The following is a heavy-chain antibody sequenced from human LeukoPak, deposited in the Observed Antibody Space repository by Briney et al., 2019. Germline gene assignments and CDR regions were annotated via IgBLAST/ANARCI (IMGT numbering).Heavy chain of an antibody. CDR3: ARRLRQNLFDP. V-gene: IGHV4-59*08. J-gene: IGHJ5*02. CDR2: IYYSGSS. D-gene: IGHD4-17*01. Sequence: SETLSLTCTVSGGSISTYYWSWIRLPPGKGLEWIGHIYYSGSSNYNPSLKSRVTMSVDTSKNQFSLKLTSVTAADTAVYYCARRLRQNLFDPWGQGTLVTVSS. CDR1: GGSISTYY.